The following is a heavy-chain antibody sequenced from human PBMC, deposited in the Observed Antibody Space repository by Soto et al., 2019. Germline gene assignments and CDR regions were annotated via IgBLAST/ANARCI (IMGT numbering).Heavy chain of an antibody. CDR3: ARDIVVVPAAIAATSFDP. Sequence: ASVKVSCKASGYTFTSYAMHWVRQAPGQRLERMGWINAGNGNTKYSQKFQGRVTITRDTSASTAYMELSSLRSEDTAVYYRARDIVVVPAAIAATSFDPWGQGTLVTVSS. V-gene: IGHV1-3*01. D-gene: IGHD2-2*01. CDR2: INAGNGNT. CDR1: GYTFTSYA. J-gene: IGHJ5*02.